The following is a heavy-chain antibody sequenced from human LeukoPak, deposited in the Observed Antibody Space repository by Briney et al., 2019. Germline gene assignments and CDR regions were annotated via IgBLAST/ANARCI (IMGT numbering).Heavy chain of an antibody. CDR3: ARQSEGFDS. CDR2: IYYSGTT. V-gene: IGHV4-59*08. J-gene: IGHJ4*02. CDR1: GNSIRSYY. Sequence: PSETLSLTCTVSGNSIRSYYWNWIRQPPGKGLEWIGYIYYSGTTSYSPSLRSRVTISVDMSKNRFSLRLTSVTAADTAVYYCARQSEGFDSWGQGTLVTVSS.